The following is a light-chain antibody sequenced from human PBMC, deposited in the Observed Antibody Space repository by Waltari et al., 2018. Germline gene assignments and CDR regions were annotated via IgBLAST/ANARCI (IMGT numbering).Light chain of an antibody. CDR2: WAS. CDR3: QQHYPTASLT. J-gene: IGKJ4*01. Sequence: DIVMTQSPEYLAVLLGERATVNCKSSQSVLYSSNNKNYLAWYQLKPGQPPKLLIYWASTRESGVPDRFSGSGSGTDFTLTISSLQAEDVAVYYCQQHYPTASLTFGGGTKVAI. V-gene: IGKV4-1*01. CDR1: QSVLYSSNNKNY.